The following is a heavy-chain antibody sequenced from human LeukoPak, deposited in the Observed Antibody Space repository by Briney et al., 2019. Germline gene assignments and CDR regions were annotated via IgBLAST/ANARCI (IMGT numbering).Heavy chain of an antibody. CDR3: ARVLTYSFDY. CDR1: GDSISNSRYY. CDR2: IYYSGST. D-gene: IGHD2-21*01. J-gene: IGHJ4*02. Sequence: SETLSLTCTVSGDSISNSRYYWGWIRQPPGKGLEWIGNIYYSGSTSYNPSLESRVTISVDTSKNQFSLRLNSATAADTAVYYCARVLTYSFDYWGQGTLVSVSS. V-gene: IGHV4-39*07.